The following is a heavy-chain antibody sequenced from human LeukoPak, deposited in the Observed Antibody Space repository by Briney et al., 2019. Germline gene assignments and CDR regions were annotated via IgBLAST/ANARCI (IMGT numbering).Heavy chain of an antibody. D-gene: IGHD5-24*01. J-gene: IGHJ5*02. CDR3: ARDSRPQLNWFDP. CDR1: GGSISSYY. Sequence: PSETLSLTCTVSGGSISSYYWSWIRQPPGKGLEWIGYIYHSGSTNYNPSLKSRVTISVDTSKNQFSLKLSSVTAADTAVYYCARDSRPQLNWFDPWGQGTLVTVSS. CDR2: IYHSGST. V-gene: IGHV4-59*01.